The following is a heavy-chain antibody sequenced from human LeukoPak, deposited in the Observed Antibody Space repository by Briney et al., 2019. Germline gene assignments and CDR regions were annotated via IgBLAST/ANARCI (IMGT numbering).Heavy chain of an antibody. CDR2: IYVDGRTT. CDR1: EFTISRYW. Sequence: PGGSLRLSCAASEFTISRYWMHWVRQPPGKGLVWVSRIYVDGRTTNYADSVKGRFTISRDNAKNTVYLEMNSLSVEDTATYYCIRDFRSADLWGQGTLVTVTS. J-gene: IGHJ5*02. V-gene: IGHV3-74*01. CDR3: IRDFRSADL.